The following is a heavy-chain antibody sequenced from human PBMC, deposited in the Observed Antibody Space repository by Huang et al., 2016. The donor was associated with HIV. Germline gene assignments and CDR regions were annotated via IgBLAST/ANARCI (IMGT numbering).Heavy chain of an antibody. Sequence: QVQLLQSGAEVKKPGASVKVSCKASGYTFTSYGISWVRQAPGQGLEWMGWITAYNGDTNNAPNFQGRRTMTTATSTSTAYMELRSLRSDDAAMYYCAREGIAGDADWGQGTLVTVSS. CDR2: ITAYNGDT. CDR1: GYTFTSYG. D-gene: IGHD6-13*01. CDR3: AREGIAGDAD. V-gene: IGHV1-18*01. J-gene: IGHJ4*02.